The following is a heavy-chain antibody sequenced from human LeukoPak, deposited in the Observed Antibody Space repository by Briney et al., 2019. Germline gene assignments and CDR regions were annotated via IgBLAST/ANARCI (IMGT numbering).Heavy chain of an antibody. J-gene: IGHJ6*02. V-gene: IGHV3-23*01. CDR2: ISGSGGST. CDR3: AKNYGDYYYYGMDV. CDR1: GFTFSSYA. Sequence: GGSLRLSCAASGFTFSSYAMSWVRHAPGKGLEWVSAISGSGGSTYYADSVKGRFTISRDNSKNTLYLQMNSLRAEDTAVYYCAKNYGDYYYYGMDVWGQGTTVTVSS. D-gene: IGHD4-17*01.